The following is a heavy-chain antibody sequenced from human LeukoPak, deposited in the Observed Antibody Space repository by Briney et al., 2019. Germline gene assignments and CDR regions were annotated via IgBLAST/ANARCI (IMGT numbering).Heavy chain of an antibody. J-gene: IGHJ4*02. V-gene: IGHV1-2*02. CDR3: ASSRCGIAAAAAKGGVDY. D-gene: IGHD6-13*01. CDR2: INPKSCGT. CDR1: GYTFTGYY. Sequence: ASVKVSCKASGYTFTGYYMHWVRQAPGQGLEWMGWINPKSCGTNYAQKFQGRATMTRDTSISTAYMELSRLRSDDTAVYYCASSRCGIAAAAAKGGVDYWGQGTLVTVSS.